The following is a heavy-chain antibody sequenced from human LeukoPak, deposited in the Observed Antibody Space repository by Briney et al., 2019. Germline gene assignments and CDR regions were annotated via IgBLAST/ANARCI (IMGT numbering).Heavy chain of an antibody. Sequence: GASVRVSFKASEYTFTIYDINWVRQAAGQGREWMGWMNPNRGNTGYTQKFQCRVTMTRVTSISTAYMELNNLTSEDTAVYYCARGSWGEIAGRKSFEFWGQGSLVTVSS. J-gene: IGHJ4*02. CDR2: MNPNRGNT. V-gene: IGHV1-8*01. D-gene: IGHD6-6*01. CDR3: ARGSWGEIAGRKSFEF. CDR1: EYTFTIYD.